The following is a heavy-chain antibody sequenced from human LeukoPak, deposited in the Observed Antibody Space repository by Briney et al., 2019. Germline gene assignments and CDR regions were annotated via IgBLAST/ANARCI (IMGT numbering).Heavy chain of an antibody. D-gene: IGHD2-15*01. Sequence: PSETLSLTCTVSGGSISSYFWSWIRQPPGKGLEWIGYIYYTGSTNYNPYLKSRVTISVDTSKSHFSLRLSSVTAADTAVYYCARGCGSGGSCRSAIFDYWGQGTLVTVSS. CDR2: IYYTGST. CDR1: GGSISSYF. J-gene: IGHJ4*02. V-gene: IGHV4-59*01. CDR3: ARGCGSGGSCRSAIFDY.